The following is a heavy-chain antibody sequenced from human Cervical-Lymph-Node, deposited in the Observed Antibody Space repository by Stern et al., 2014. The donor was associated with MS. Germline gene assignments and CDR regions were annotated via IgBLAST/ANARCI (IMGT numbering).Heavy chain of an antibody. D-gene: IGHD4-17*01. V-gene: IGHV1-2*06. CDR3: AREGRSTVTTAAAY. CDR1: GYTFSAYY. J-gene: IGHJ4*02. Sequence: VQLVESGTEVKKPGASVKVSCKASGYTFSAYYVHWVRQAPGQGLEWMGRINGHTGDTNYAQKFQGRVTMDRDTSISTAYLELASLRSDDTAVYYCAREGRSTVTTAAAYWGQGTLVTVSS. CDR2: INGHTGDT.